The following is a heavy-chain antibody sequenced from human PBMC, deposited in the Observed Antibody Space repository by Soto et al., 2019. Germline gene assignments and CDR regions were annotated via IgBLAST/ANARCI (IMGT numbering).Heavy chain of an antibody. D-gene: IGHD2-21*02. J-gene: IGHJ4*02. CDR2: IYYSGST. CDR3: ARSRTVTARVYFDY. V-gene: IGHV4-31*03. Sequence: SETLSLTCTVSGGSISSGGYYWSWIRQHPGKGLEWIGYIYYSGSTYYNPSLKSRVTISVDTSKNQFSLKLSSVTAADTAVYYCARSRTVTARVYFDYWGQGTLVTVSS. CDR1: GGSISSGGYY.